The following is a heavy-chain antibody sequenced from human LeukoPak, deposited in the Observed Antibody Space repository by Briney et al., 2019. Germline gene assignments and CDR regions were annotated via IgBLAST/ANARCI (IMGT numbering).Heavy chain of an antibody. J-gene: IGHJ6*03. D-gene: IGHD3-3*01. CDR1: GFTFSSYS. Sequence: KPGWSLRLSCAASGFTFSSYSMNWVRQAPGKGLEWVSSISSSSSYIYHADSVKGRFTISRDNAKNSLYLQMNSLRAEDTAVYYCARAVKYDFWSPYYYYMDVWGKGTTVTVSS. CDR3: ARAVKYDFWSPYYYYMDV. CDR2: ISSSSSYI. V-gene: IGHV3-21*01.